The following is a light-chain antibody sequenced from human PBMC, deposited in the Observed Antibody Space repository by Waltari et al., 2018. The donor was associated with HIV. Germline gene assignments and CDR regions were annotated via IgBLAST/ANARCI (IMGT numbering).Light chain of an antibody. CDR3: QAWDGSTEV. J-gene: IGLJ1*01. V-gene: IGLV3-1*01. CDR1: KLGATY. Sequence: SYELTQPPSVSVSPGQTPTITCPGDKLGATYIFWYQQQPGPSPTVAIYQYSRRPSGIPVRLSGSNSGNTATLTISGTQAVDEADYYCQAWDGSTEVFGTGTTVTVL. CDR2: QYS.